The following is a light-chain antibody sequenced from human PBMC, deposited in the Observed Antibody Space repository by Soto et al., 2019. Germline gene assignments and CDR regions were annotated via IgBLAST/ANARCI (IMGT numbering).Light chain of an antibody. Sequence: IVYTQSPATLSSFPGDRVTLSCRASQYINTRLAWYQHRPGQAPRLLIYQTSIRAAGIPARFSASGSGTDFTLTISDVQPEDFALYYCHQRQSWPRTFGQGTKVGIK. V-gene: IGKV3-11*01. CDR3: HQRQSWPRT. CDR1: QYINTR. CDR2: QTS. J-gene: IGKJ1*01.